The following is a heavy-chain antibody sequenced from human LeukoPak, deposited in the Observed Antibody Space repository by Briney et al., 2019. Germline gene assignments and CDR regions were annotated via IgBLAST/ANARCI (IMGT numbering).Heavy chain of an antibody. CDR1: GFTFSSYG. D-gene: IGHD2-15*01. V-gene: IGHV3-33*08. J-gene: IGHJ4*02. Sequence: GGSLRLSCAASGFTFSSYGMHWVRQAPGKGLEWVAVIWYDGSNKYYADSVKGRFTIPRDNSKNTLYLQMNSLRAEDTAVYYCARDARCCSGGSCYWPDYWGQGTLVTVSS. CDR3: ARDARCCSGGSCYWPDY. CDR2: IWYDGSNK.